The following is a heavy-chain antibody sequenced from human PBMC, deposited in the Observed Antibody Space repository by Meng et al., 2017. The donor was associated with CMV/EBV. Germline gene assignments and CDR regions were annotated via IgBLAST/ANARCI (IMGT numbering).Heavy chain of an antibody. CDR3: ARGGIAAAGPFDY. D-gene: IGHD6-13*01. Sequence: VQLQPGCAGLLKPSETLSLTCAVYGGSFSGYYWSWSRQPPGKGLEWIGEINHSGSTNYNPSLKSRVTISVDTSKNQFSLKLSSVTAADTAVYYCARGGIAAAGPFDYWGQGTLVTVSS. CDR1: GGSFSGYY. CDR2: INHSGST. V-gene: IGHV4-34*01. J-gene: IGHJ4*02.